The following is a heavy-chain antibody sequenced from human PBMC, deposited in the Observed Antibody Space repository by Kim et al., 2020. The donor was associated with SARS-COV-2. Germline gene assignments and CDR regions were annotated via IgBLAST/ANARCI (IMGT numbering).Heavy chain of an antibody. CDR2: IAPGGSST. Sequence: GGSLRLSCAASGFPFGTFTMSWVRQAPGKGLEWVSSIAPGGSSTYYADSVKGRFTNSRDNSKSTLFLQLNSLRVEDTAVYYCAKDRDSSSWYGSFQ. D-gene: IGHD6-13*01. J-gene: IGHJ1*01. V-gene: IGHV3-23*01. CDR1: GFPFGTFT. CDR3: AKDRDSSSWYGSFQ.